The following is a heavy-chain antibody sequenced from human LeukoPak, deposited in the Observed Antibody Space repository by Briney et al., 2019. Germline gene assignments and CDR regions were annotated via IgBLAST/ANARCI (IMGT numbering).Heavy chain of an antibody. V-gene: IGHV4-34*01. Sequence: PSETLSLTCAVYGGSFSGYYWSWIRQPPGKGLEWIGEINHSGSTNYNPSLKSRVIISVDTSKNQFSLKLSTVTAADTAVYYCAREGRYYGSGSYPRYYYYGMDVWGQGTTVTVSS. CDR3: AREGRYYGSGSYPRYYYYGMDV. J-gene: IGHJ6*02. CDR1: GGSFSGYY. CDR2: INHSGST. D-gene: IGHD3-10*01.